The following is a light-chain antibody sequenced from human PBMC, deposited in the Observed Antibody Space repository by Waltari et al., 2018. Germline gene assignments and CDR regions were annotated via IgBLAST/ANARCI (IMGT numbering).Light chain of an antibody. CDR3: QKYVNTPAT. J-gene: IGKJ1*01. Sequence: DIKLTQSPSILSAYGGDRVTITCRASQCIINYLAWYQQKPGKVPKLLIYTASTFQTGVPSRFSGSGSGTDFTLTISSLQPEDPATYYCQKYVNTPATFGQGTKVEIK. CDR1: QCIINY. CDR2: TAS. V-gene: IGKV1-27*01.